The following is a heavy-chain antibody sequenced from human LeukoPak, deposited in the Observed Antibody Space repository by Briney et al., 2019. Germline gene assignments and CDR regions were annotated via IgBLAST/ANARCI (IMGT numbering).Heavy chain of an antibody. CDR3: ARALTTVTQYYFDY. Sequence: PSETLSLTCAVSGGSISRSNWWSWVRQPPGKGLEWIGEIYHSGSTNYNPSLKSRVNISVDKSKNQFSLKLSSVTSADTAVYYCARALTTVTQYYFDYWGQGTLVTVSS. V-gene: IGHV4-4*02. CDR1: GGSISRSNW. CDR2: IYHSGST. J-gene: IGHJ4*02. D-gene: IGHD4-17*01.